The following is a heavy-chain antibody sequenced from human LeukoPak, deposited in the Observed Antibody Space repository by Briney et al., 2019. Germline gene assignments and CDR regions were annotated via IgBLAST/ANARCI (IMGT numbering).Heavy chain of an antibody. CDR3: AHRRWYYYDSNGYYIAN. Sequence: SGPTLVKPTQTLTLTCTFSGFSLTTSGVGVGWIRQPPGKALEWLAIIYWNDDKRYSPSLKSRLTITKDTSKNQVVLAMTNMDPLDTGTYYCAHRRWYYYDSNGYYIANWGQGTQVTVSS. CDR2: IYWNDDK. D-gene: IGHD3-22*01. J-gene: IGHJ4*02. CDR1: GFSLTTSGVG. V-gene: IGHV2-5*01.